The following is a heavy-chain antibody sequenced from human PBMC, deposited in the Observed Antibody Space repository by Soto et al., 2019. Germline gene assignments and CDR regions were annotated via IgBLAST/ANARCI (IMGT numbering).Heavy chain of an antibody. V-gene: IGHV3-48*02. Sequence: PGGSLRLSCVTSGFTFTKYSMNWVRQAPGKXLEWVSYISYSGETKYDADSLKGRYAISRDDAKNSVYLQMNSLRDEDTAFYYCVRGVVVVVGSTGENFDHWGQGTLVTVSS. CDR3: VRGVVVVVGSTGENFDH. D-gene: IGHD2-15*01. J-gene: IGHJ4*02. CDR1: GFTFTKYS. CDR2: ISYSGETK.